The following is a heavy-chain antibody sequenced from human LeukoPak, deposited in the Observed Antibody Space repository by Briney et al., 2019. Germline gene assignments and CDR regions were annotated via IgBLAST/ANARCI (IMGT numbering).Heavy chain of an antibody. CDR3: TAVPHDSAV. Sequence: GGSLRLSCAASKCAFNNAWMSWFRQAPGKGLEWVGHIKSKTDGGTTDYAAPVQGRFTISRDDSKDRLYLQMNSLKTEDTAVYYCTAVPHDSAVWGQGTLVTVSS. V-gene: IGHV3-15*01. J-gene: IGHJ4*02. CDR1: KCAFNNAW. CDR2: IKSKTDGGTT. D-gene: IGHD3-22*01.